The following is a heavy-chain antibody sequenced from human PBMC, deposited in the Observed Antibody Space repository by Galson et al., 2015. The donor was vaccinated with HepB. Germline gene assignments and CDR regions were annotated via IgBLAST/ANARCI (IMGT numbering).Heavy chain of an antibody. CDR2: ISSSGSTI. V-gene: IGHV3-11*01. CDR1: GFTFSSYA. Sequence: SLRLSCAASGFTFSSYAMSWVRQAPGKGLEWVSYISSSGSTIYYADSVKGRFTISRDNAKNSLYLQMNSLRAEDTAVYYCAKGKSSDNLDWFDPWGQGTLVTVSS. J-gene: IGHJ5*02. CDR3: AKGKSSDNLDWFDP. D-gene: IGHD3-22*01.